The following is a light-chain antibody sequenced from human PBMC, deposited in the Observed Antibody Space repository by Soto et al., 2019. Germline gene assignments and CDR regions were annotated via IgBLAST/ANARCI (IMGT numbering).Light chain of an antibody. J-gene: IGLJ1*01. CDR2: DNN. CDR3: GTWDSSLSAYV. V-gene: IGLV1-51*01. CDR1: SSNSGNNY. Sequence: QSVLTQPPSVSAAPGHKVTISCSGSSSNSGNNYVSWYQQLPGTAPKLHIYDNNKRPSGIPDRFSGSKSGTSATLGITGLQTGDEADYYCGTWDSSLSAYVFGTGTKVTVL.